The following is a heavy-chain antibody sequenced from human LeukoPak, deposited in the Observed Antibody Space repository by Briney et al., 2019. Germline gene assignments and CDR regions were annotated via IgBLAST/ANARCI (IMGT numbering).Heavy chain of an antibody. V-gene: IGHV1-69*04. D-gene: IGHD2-15*01. J-gene: IGHJ3*02. CDR1: GGTFSSYA. Sequence: SVKVSCKASGGTFSSYAISWVRQAPGQGLEWMGRIIPILGIANYAQKFQGRVTITADKSTSTAYMELSSLRSEDTAVYYCARERPPSRYCSGGSCYLDAFDIWGQGTMVTVSS. CDR3: ARERPPSRYCSGGSCYLDAFDI. CDR2: IIPILGIA.